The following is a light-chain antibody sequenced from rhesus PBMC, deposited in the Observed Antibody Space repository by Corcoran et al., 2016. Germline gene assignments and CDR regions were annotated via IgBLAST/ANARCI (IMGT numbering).Light chain of an antibody. V-gene: IGKV3-17*01. CDR3: RQYSNWPLT. CDR2: DAS. CDR1: QSVSSS. J-gene: IGKJ4*01. Sequence: EIVLTQSPATLSLSPGERATLSCRASQSVSSSLAWYQQKPGQAPRLLIYDASSRATGIPDRFSGRGAGTAFTLPISSLEPGNVGFYSCRQYSNWPLTFDGGAKVELK.